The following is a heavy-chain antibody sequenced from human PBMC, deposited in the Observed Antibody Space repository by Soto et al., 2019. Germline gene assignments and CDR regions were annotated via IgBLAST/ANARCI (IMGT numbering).Heavy chain of an antibody. J-gene: IGHJ4*02. D-gene: IGHD3-22*01. V-gene: IGHV1-2*04. Sequence: QVQLVQSGAEVKKPGASVKVSCKASGYTFTGYYMHWVRQAPGQGLEWMGWINPNSGGTNYAQKVQGWVTMTRDTSISTAYMELSRLRSDYTAVYYCARDYYDSSGYFVRSFDYWGQGTLVTVSS. CDR2: INPNSGGT. CDR1: GYTFTGYY. CDR3: ARDYYDSSGYFVRSFDY.